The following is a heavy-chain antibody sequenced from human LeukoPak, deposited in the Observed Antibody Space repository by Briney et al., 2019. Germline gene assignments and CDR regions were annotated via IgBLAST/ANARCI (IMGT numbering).Heavy chain of an antibody. D-gene: IGHD6-19*01. V-gene: IGHV3-30*02. J-gene: IGHJ4*02. CDR3: AKGVAVAGDLDY. CDR2: IRYDGSNK. Sequence: GGSLRLSCAASGFTFSSYGMHWVRQAPGKGLEWAAFIRYDGSNKYYADSVKGRFTISRDNSKNTLYLQMNSLRAEDTAVYYCAKGVAVAGDLDYWGQGTLVTVSS. CDR1: GFTFSSYG.